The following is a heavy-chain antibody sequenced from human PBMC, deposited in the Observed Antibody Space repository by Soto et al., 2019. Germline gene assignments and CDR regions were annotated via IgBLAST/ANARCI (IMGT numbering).Heavy chain of an antibody. D-gene: IGHD3-9*01. J-gene: IGHJ6*02. V-gene: IGHV1-69*13. CDR2: IIPIFGTA. CDR1: GGTFSSYA. CDR3: ARGLYDILTGYYSPTYYYYGMDV. Sequence: ASVKVSCKASGGTFSSYAISWVRQAPGQGLEWMGGIIPIFGTANYAQKFQGRVTITADESTSTAYMELSSLRSEDTAVYYCARGLYDILTGYYSPTYYYYGMDVWGQGTTVTVSS.